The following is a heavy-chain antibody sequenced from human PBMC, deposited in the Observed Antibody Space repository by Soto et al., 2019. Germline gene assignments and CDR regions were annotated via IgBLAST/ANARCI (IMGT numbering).Heavy chain of an antibody. V-gene: IGHV1-69*06. J-gene: IGHJ3*02. CDR3: ARDGDYSGSSDM. D-gene: IGHD3-10*01. CDR1: GGTFSNYV. CDR2: IVPLYQTA. Sequence: SVKVSCKTSGGTFSNYVVGWVRQAPGQGLEWMGGIVPLYQTADYPQKFQGRVTITADKSTTTVYMDLSSLRSDDTAVYFCARDGDYSGSSDMWGQGTMVTVS.